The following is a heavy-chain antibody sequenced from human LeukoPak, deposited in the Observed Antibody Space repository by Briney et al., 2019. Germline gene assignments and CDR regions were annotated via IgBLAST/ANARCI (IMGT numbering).Heavy chain of an antibody. D-gene: IGHD3-9*01. CDR2: ISGSGGST. Sequence: PGGSLRLSCAASGFTFSNYAMNWVRQAPGKGLEWVSGISGSGGSTYYADSVKGRFTISRDNSKNTLYLQMTSLRAEDTAVYYCAKVSESNYDILTGYYTPYYFGYWGQGTLVTVSS. CDR1: GFTFSNYA. J-gene: IGHJ4*02. V-gene: IGHV3-23*01. CDR3: AKVSESNYDILTGYYTPYYFGY.